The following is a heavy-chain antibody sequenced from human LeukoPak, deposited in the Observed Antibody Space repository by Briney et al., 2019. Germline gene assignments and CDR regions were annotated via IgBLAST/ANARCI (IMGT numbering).Heavy chain of an antibody. CDR2: IYHSGST. Sequence: SETLSLTCAVSGGSISSSNWWSWVRQPPGKGLEWIGEIYHSGSTNYNPSLKSRVTISVDKSKNQFSLKLSSVTAADTAVYYCARDSPVVVVAAGWFDPWGQGTLVTVSS. CDR3: ARDSPVVVVAAGWFDP. D-gene: IGHD2-15*01. V-gene: IGHV4-4*02. J-gene: IGHJ5*02. CDR1: GGSISSSNW.